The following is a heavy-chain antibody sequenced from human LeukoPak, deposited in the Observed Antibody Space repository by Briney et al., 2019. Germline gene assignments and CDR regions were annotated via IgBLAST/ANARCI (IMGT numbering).Heavy chain of an antibody. V-gene: IGHV3-30*04. D-gene: IGHD2-8*02. CDR1: GFTFSAYV. J-gene: IGHJ4*01. CDR2: ISNDGNEK. Sequence: GGSLRLSCAASGFTFSAYVMHWVRQAPGKGLECVAVISNDGNEKYYAGSVKGRFSISGDNSKNTLYLQMSSLRTEDTAVYYCARDGGYTGGWTYGAGDYWGQGTLVTVSS. CDR3: ARDGGYTGGWTYGAGDY.